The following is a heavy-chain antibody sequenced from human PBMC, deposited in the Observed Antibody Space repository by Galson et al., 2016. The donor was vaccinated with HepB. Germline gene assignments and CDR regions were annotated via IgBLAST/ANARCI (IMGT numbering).Heavy chain of an antibody. CDR1: GGSISSGRYC. D-gene: IGHD4-23*01. CDR2: ISYNWNT. Sequence: ETLSLTCTVSGGSISSGRYCWGWIRQPPGEGLEWITTISYNWNTFYNPSLKGRGTISAVTSKNQFSLKLTPVTAADTAVYFCARLGGNSGTVDSWGQGTLVTVSS. J-gene: IGHJ4*02. V-gene: IGHV4-39*01. CDR3: ARLGGNSGTVDS.